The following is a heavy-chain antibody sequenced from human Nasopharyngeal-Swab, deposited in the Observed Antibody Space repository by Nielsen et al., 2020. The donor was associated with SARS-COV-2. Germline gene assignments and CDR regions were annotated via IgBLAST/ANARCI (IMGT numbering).Heavy chain of an antibody. J-gene: IGHJ3*02. CDR2: IYSGGST. CDR3: ARESSSGWYGDAFDI. CDR1: WFFVSSNY. V-gene: IGHV3-53*01. Sequence: CNAAAWFFVSSNYMSWVRPAPGKGLEWVSVIYSGGSTYYADSVKGRFTISRDNSKNTLYLQMNSLRAEDTAVYYCARESSSGWYGDAFDIWGQGTMVTVSS. D-gene: IGHD6-19*01.